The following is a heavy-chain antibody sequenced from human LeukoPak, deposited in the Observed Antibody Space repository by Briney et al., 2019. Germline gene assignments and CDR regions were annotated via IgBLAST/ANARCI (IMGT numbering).Heavy chain of an antibody. CDR3: AGRGYCGGGSCYGVSMDV. Sequence: SETLSLTCIVSGGSISSSSYYWGWIRQPPGKGLEWIGNIYYSGSTYYNPSLKSRVTISIDTSKTQSSLKLSSVTAADTAVYYCAGRGYCGGGSCYGVSMDVWGQGTTVTVSS. CDR2: IYYSGST. V-gene: IGHV4-39*01. CDR1: GGSISSSSYY. J-gene: IGHJ6*02. D-gene: IGHD2-15*01.